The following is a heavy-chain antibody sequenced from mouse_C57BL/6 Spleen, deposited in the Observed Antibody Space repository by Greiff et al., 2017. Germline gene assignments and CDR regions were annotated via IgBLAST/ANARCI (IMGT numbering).Heavy chain of an antibody. CDR2: ISSGSSTI. Sequence: EVKLVESGGGLVKPGGSLKLSCAASGFTFSDYGMHWVRQAPEKGLAWVAYISSGSSTIYYADTVKGRFTISRDNAKNTLFLQMTSLRSEDTAMYYCARTRVYAMDYWGQGTSVTVSS. J-gene: IGHJ4*01. V-gene: IGHV5-17*01. CDR1: GFTFSDYG. CDR3: ARTRVYAMDY.